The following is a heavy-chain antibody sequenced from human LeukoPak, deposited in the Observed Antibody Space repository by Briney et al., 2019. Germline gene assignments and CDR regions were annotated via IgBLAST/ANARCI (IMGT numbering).Heavy chain of an antibody. J-gene: IGHJ4*02. CDR1: GGSISSISYY. V-gene: IGHV4-39*07. CDR2: IYYSGST. CDR3: ASGYDFWSFDY. Sequence: SETLSLTCTVSGGSISSISYYWGWIRQPPGKGLEWIGSIYYSGSTYYNPSLKSRVTISVDPTKHQYSLKLSSVTAADTAVYYCASGYDFWSFDYWGQGTLVTVSS. D-gene: IGHD3-3*01.